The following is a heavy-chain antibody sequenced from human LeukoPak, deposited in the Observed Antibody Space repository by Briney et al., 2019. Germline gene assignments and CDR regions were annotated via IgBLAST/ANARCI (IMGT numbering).Heavy chain of an antibody. J-gene: IGHJ4*02. D-gene: IGHD6-13*01. V-gene: IGHV1-3*01. Sequence: GASVRVSCKASGYTFTSYAMHWVRQAPGQRLEWMGWINAGNGNTKYSQKFQGRVTITRDTSASTAYMELSSLRSEDTAVYYCAREYSSSWYEPYFDCWGQGTLVTVSS. CDR1: GYTFTSYA. CDR3: AREYSSSWYEPYFDC. CDR2: INAGNGNT.